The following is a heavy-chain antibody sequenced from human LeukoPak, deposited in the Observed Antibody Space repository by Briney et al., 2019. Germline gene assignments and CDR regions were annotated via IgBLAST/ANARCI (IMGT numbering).Heavy chain of an antibody. Sequence: GGSLRLSCAASGFTFSSYAMSWVRQAPRKGLEWVAVIWYDGSNKYYADSVKGRFTISRDNSKNTLYLQMNSLRAEDTAVYYCAGSSPRIYYYYGMDVWGKGTTVTVSS. V-gene: IGHV3-33*08. CDR2: IWYDGSNK. J-gene: IGHJ6*04. CDR3: AGSSPRIYYYYGMDV. CDR1: GFTFSSYA. D-gene: IGHD1-14*01.